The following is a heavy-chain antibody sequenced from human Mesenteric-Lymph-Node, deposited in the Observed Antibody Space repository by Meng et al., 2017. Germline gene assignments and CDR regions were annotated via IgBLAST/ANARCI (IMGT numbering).Heavy chain of an antibody. CDR3: CTDYDSSGDSDY. D-gene: IGHD3-22*01. CDR2: IKSKTDGGTT. Sequence: GGSLRLSCAASGFTFSSYAMSWVRQAPGKGLEWVGRIKSKTDGGTTDYAAPVKGRFTISRDDSKNTLYLQMNSLKTEDTAVYYCCTDYDSSGDSDYWGQGTLVTVSS. V-gene: IGHV3-15*01. J-gene: IGHJ4*02. CDR1: GFTFSSYA.